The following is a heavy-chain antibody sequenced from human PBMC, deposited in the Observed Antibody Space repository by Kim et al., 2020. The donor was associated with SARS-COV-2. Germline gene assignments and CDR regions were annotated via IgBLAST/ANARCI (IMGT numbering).Heavy chain of an antibody. CDR2: ISGSGGST. CDR1: GFTFSSYA. J-gene: IGHJ4*02. D-gene: IGHD1-26*01. V-gene: IGHV3-23*01. Sequence: GGSLRLSCAASGFTFSSYAMSWVRQAPGKGLEWVSAISGSGGSTYYADSVKGRFTISRDNSKNTLYLQMNSLRAEDTAVYYCAKDDTAHSIVGATDYWGQGTLVTVSS. CDR3: AKDDTAHSIVGATDY.